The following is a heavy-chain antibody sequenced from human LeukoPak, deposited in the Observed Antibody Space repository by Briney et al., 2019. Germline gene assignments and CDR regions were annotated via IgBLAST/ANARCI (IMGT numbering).Heavy chain of an antibody. CDR1: GGSISSSSYY. J-gene: IGHJ4*02. V-gene: IGHV4-39*07. CDR3: AREGYYYDSSGYYPFDY. Sequence: SETLSLTCTVSGGSISSSSYYWGWIRQPPGKGLEWIGSIYYSGSTYYNPSLKSRVTISVDTSKNQFSLKLSSVTAADTAVYYCAREGYYYDSSGYYPFDYWGQGTLVTVSS. D-gene: IGHD3-22*01. CDR2: IYYSGST.